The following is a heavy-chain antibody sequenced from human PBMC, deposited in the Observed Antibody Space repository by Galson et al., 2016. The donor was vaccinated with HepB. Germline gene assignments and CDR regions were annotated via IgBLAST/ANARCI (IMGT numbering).Heavy chain of an antibody. V-gene: IGHV3-7*01. CDR3: VRVQNIDEGFDY. Sequence: SLRLSCAASGFTFSSYWMSWVRQAPGKGLEWVANMNGDGSRKNYVGSVKGRFTISRDNNRNTLYLQMNDLRADDSALYYCVRVQNIDEGFDYWGQGALVTVSP. J-gene: IGHJ4*02. CDR2: MNGDGSRK. CDR1: GFTFSSYW. D-gene: IGHD1/OR15-1a*01.